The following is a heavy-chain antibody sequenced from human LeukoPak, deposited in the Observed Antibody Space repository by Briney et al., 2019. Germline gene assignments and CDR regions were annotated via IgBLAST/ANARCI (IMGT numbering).Heavy chain of an antibody. CDR1: GYTFSDYW. CDR3: ARRTDSGDHGSYYS. V-gene: IGHV5-51*01. D-gene: IGHD4-17*01. Sequence: GESLKISCKASGYTFSDYWIALVRQTPGKGLEWMGIIHPRDSDTRYSPSFQGQVTISADKSISILYLQWSSLKASDTAMYYCARRTDSGDHGSYYSWGQGTLVTVSS. J-gene: IGHJ4*02. CDR2: IHPRDSDT.